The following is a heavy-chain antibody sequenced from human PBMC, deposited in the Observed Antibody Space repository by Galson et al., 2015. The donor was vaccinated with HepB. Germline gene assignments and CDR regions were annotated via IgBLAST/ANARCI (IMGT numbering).Heavy chain of an antibody. D-gene: IGHD3-22*01. J-gene: IGHJ4*02. CDR2: IRGSGGST. CDR3: AKGRADYYDSSGDY. V-gene: IGHV3-23*01. Sequence: SLRLSCAASGFTFSSYAMSWVRQAPGKGLEWVSAIRGSGGSTYYADSVKGRFTISRDNSKNTLYLQMDSLRAEDTAVYYCAKGRADYYDSSGDYWGQGTLVTVSS. CDR1: GFTFSSYA.